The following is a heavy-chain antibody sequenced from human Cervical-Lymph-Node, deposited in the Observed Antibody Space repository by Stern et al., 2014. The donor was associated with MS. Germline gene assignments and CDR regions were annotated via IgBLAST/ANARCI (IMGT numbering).Heavy chain of an antibody. CDR3: ATHAPGVVPAALDY. CDR2: IYWDDSK. V-gene: IGHV2-5*02. D-gene: IGHD2-2*01. CDR1: GFSLSTRGVG. Sequence: QVTLRESVPTLVKPTQTLTLTCTFSGFSLSTRGVGVGWIRQPPGKALEWLAFIYWDDSKRYSPSLKNRLTITKDTSKNQVVLTMNNVDPVDTATFYCATHAPGVVPAALDYWGQGTLVTVS. J-gene: IGHJ4*02.